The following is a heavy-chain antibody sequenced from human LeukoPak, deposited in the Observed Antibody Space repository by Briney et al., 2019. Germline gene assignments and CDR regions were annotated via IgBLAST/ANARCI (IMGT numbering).Heavy chain of an antibody. CDR2: ISAYNGNT. J-gene: IGHJ4*02. V-gene: IGHV1-18*01. CDR3: ARGIFLGYFDY. CDR1: GYTFTSYD. D-gene: IGHD3-3*01. Sequence: GASVKVSCKASGYTFTSYDINWVRQATGQGLEWMGWISAYNGNTNYAQKLQGRVTMTTDTSTSTAYMELRSLRSDDTAVYYCARGIFLGYFDYWGQGTLVTVSS.